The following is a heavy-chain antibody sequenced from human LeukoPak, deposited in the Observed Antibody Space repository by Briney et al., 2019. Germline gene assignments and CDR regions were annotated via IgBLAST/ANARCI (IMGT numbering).Heavy chain of an antibody. CDR2: ISGSGGST. CDR1: GFTFSSYA. V-gene: IGHV3-23*01. Sequence: PGGCLRLSCAASGFTFSSYAMSWVRQAPGKGLEWVSAISGSGGSTYYADSVKGRFTISRDNSKNTLYLQMNSLRAEDTAVYYCAKDGDSSTYYYYGMDVWGQGTTVTVSS. J-gene: IGHJ6*02. CDR3: AKDGDSSTYYYYGMDV. D-gene: IGHD6-13*01.